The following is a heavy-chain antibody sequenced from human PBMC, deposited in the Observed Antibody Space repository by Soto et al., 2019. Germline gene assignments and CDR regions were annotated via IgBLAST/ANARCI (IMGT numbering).Heavy chain of an antibody. Sequence: EVQLVESGGGLVQPGGSLRLSCAASGFTFSSYWMSWVRQAPGKGLEWVANIKQDGSEKYYVDSVKGRFTISRDNAKNSLYLQMNSLRAEDTAVYYCASSGIRYDYVWGSYRYDAFDIWGQGTMVTVSS. CDR2: IKQDGSEK. J-gene: IGHJ3*02. CDR1: GFTFSSYW. CDR3: ASSGIRYDYVWGSYRYDAFDI. D-gene: IGHD3-16*02. V-gene: IGHV3-7*05.